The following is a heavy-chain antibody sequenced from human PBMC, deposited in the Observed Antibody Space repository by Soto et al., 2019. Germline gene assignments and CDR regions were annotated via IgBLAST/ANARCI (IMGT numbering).Heavy chain of an antibody. V-gene: IGHV1-46*01. D-gene: IGHD3-22*01. J-gene: IGHJ4*02. CDR3: ARDYGPYDNSGFHAY. CDR2: INPSGGRT. CDR1: GYTFLNFF. Sequence: QVQLVQSEAEVTRPGASVKISCKTSGYTFLNFFIHWVRQAPGQGLEWIGVINPSGGRTNYAQKVQGRVTLTGDTSTSTVFMELGSLSSEDTALYYCARDYGPYDNSGFHAYWGQGTLVAVSS.